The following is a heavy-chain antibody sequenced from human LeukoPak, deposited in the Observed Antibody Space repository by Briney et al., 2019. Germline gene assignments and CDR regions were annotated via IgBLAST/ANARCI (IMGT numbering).Heavy chain of an antibody. D-gene: IGHD2-21*01. CDR3: AKDSVEVLLLWWTPMGSYFDY. CDR1: GFTFSSYG. Sequence: GRSLRLSCAASGFTFSSYGMHWVRQAPGKGLEWVAVISYDGSNKYYADSVKGRFTISRDNSKNTLYLQMNSLRAEDTAVYYCAKDSVEVLLLWWTPMGSYFDYWGQGTLVTVSS. V-gene: IGHV3-30*18. CDR2: ISYDGSNK. J-gene: IGHJ4*02.